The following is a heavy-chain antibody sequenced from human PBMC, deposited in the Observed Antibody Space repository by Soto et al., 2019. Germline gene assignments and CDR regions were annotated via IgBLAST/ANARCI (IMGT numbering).Heavy chain of an antibody. V-gene: IGHV3-7*02. CDR3: ATHVGPAAAGLVLDF. CDR1: GFTFSSRW. Sequence: EVRLVESGGGLVQPGGSLRLSCEASGFTFSSRWITWVRQGPGKGLEWVANIHEEKNAKDYVDSVKYLFTISRDNAKNSLFLQMNRLRDEDTAVYYCATHVGPAAAGLVLDFWGQGALVIVSS. D-gene: IGHD6-25*01. J-gene: IGHJ4*02. CDR2: IHEEKNAK.